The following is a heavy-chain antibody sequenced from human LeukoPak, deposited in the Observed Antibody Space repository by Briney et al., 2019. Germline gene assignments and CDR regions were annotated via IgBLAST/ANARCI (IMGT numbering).Heavy chain of an antibody. CDR3: ARGVGYGDYYFDY. CDR1: GYTFTGYY. CDR2: INPNSGGT. Sequence: GASVKVSCKASGYTFTGYYMYWVRQAPGQGLEWMGWINPNSGGTNYAQKFQGRVTMTRDTSISTAYMELSRLRSDDTAVYYCARGVGYGDYYFDYWGQGTLVTVSS. V-gene: IGHV1-2*02. J-gene: IGHJ4*02. D-gene: IGHD4-17*01.